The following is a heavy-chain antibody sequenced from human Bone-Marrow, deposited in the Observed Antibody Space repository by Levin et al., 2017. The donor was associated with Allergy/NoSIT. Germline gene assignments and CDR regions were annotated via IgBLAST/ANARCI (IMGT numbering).Heavy chain of an antibody. Sequence: GGSLRLSCAASGFTFSSYDMHWVRQATGKGLEWVSAIGTAGDTYYPGSVKGRFTISRENAKNSLYLQMNSLRAGDTAVYYCARSRGYCSGGSCHTEGYYFDYWGQGTLVTVSS. V-gene: IGHV3-13*01. CDR2: IGTAGDT. D-gene: IGHD2-15*01. J-gene: IGHJ4*02. CDR3: ARSRGYCSGGSCHTEGYYFDY. CDR1: GFTFSSYD.